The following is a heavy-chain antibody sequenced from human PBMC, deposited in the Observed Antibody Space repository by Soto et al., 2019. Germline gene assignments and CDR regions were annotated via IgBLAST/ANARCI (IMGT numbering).Heavy chain of an antibody. V-gene: IGHV1-18*01. J-gene: IGHJ5*02. CDR1: GYTFTSYG. D-gene: IGHD3-16*01. CDR2: ISAYNGNT. Sequence: QVQLVQSGAEVKKPGASVKVSCKASGYTFTSYGISWVRQAPGQGLERMGWISAYNGNTNYAQKLQGRVTMTTDTATSTAYMELRSLRSDDTAVYYCARGRRVWGSSPPDWFDPWGQGTLVTVSS. CDR3: ARGRRVWGSSPPDWFDP.